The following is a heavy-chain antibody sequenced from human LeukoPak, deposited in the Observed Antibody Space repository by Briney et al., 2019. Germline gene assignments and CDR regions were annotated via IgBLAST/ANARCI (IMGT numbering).Heavy chain of an antibody. V-gene: IGHV3-33*01. J-gene: IGHJ5*02. CDR2: IWADGSQK. CDR1: GFTFKTYG. Sequence: GGSLRLSCVASGFTFKTYGFHWVRQPPGKGLEWVAVIWADGSQKYYAESLKGRFTISRDDSKNTLYLQMNSLSVEDTAVYYCARDGAVGRPIDPWGQGTLVTVSS. CDR3: ARDGAVGRPIDP. D-gene: IGHD3-10*01.